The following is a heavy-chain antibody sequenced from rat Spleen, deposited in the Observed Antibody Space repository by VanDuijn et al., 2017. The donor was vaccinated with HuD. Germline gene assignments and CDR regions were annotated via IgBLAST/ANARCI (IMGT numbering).Heavy chain of an antibody. CDR3: ARGGFFRF. D-gene: IGHD1-6*01. J-gene: IGHJ2*01. CDR2: INTGGDNT. Sequence: EVQLMEAGGGLVQPGRSLKLSCAASGFIFSNYDMARVRQAPTKGLEWVASINTGGDNTYYRDSVKGRFTISRDDEKNTLYLQMDSLRSEDTATYYCARGGFFRFWGQGVMVTVSS. V-gene: IGHV5S23*01. CDR1: GFIFSNYD.